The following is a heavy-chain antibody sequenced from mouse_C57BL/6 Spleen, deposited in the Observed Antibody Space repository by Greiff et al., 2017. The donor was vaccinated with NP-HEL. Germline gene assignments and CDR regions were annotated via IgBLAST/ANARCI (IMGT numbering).Heavy chain of an antibody. D-gene: IGHD1-1*01. V-gene: IGHV1-64*01. CDR3: AREPNYYGSSYRYFDV. CDR1: GYTFTSYW. CDR2: IHPNSGST. J-gene: IGHJ1*03. Sequence: QVQLQQPGAELVKPGASVKLSCKASGYTFTSYWMHWVKQRPGQGLEWIGMIHPNSGSTNYNEKFKSKATLTVDKSSSTAYMQLSSLTSEDSAVYYCAREPNYYGSSYRYFDVWGTGTTVTVSS.